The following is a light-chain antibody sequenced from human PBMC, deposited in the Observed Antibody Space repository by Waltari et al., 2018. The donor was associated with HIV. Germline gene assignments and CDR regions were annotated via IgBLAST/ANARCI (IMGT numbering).Light chain of an antibody. V-gene: IGKV3-15*01. CDR2: GAS. Sequence: EILMPQSPATLSVSPGVRATLSCRASQSVSSNLAWYQQKPGQAPRLLIYGASTRATGIPARFSGSGSGTEFTLTISSLQSEDFAVYYCQQYNNWPPWTFGQGTKVEIK. CDR1: QSVSSN. CDR3: QQYNNWPPWT. J-gene: IGKJ1*01.